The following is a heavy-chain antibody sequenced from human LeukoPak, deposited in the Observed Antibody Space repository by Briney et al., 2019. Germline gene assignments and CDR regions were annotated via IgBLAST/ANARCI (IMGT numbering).Heavy chain of an antibody. D-gene: IGHD3-16*02. CDR1: GGSISTYY. V-gene: IGHV4-59*01. J-gene: IGHJ4*02. Sequence: PSETLSLTCTVSGGSISTYYWSWIRQPPGKGLEWIGYIYYSGSTNYNPSLKSRVTISVDTSKNQFSLKLSSVTAADTAVYYCARDTSGNPYYDYVWGSYRYPYYFDYWGQGTLVTVSS. CDR2: IYYSGST. CDR3: ARDTSGNPYYDYVWGSYRYPYYFDY.